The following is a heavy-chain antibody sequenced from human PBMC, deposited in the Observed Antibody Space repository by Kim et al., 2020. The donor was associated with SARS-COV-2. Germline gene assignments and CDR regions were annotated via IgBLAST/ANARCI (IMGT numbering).Heavy chain of an antibody. V-gene: IGHV1-3*01. Sequence: ASVKVSCKASGYTFTSYAMHWVRQAPGQRLEWMGWINAGNGNTKYSQKFQGRVTITRDTYASTAYMELSSLRSEGTAVYYCASLWLHPNYYYGMDVWGQGTTVTVSS. CDR2: INAGNGNT. CDR3: ASLWLHPNYYYGMDV. D-gene: IGHD5-12*01. J-gene: IGHJ6*02. CDR1: GYTFTSYA.